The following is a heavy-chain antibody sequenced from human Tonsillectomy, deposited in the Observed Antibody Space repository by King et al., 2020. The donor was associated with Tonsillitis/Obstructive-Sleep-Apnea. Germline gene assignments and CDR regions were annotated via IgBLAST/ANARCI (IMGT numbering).Heavy chain of an antibody. CDR3: AKGGGSYLDYYYYMDV. J-gene: IGHJ6*03. Sequence: VQLVESGGNLVQPGRSLRLSCAASGFIFDDYAMHWVRQAPGKGLEWVSGISWNSGSICYADSVKGRFTISRDNAKNSLYLQMNSLRVEDTALYYCAKGGGSYLDYYYYMDVWGKGTTVTVSS. CDR1: GFIFDDYA. V-gene: IGHV3-9*01. CDR2: ISWNSGSI. D-gene: IGHD1-26*01.